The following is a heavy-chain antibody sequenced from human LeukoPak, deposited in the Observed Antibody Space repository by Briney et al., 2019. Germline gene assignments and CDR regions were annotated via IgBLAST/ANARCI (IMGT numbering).Heavy chain of an antibody. Sequence: GGSLRLSCEASGFNFSSYAMNWVRQAPGKGLEWVSAINGNGSSPYYADSVKGRFTVSRDNAKNSMYLQMNSLRVEDTALYYCAKGRVRGRGGYHYYYMDVWGKGTAVT. CDR2: INGNGSSP. CDR1: GFNFSSYA. V-gene: IGHV3-23*01. D-gene: IGHD3-16*01. CDR3: AKGRVRGRGGYHYYYMDV. J-gene: IGHJ6*03.